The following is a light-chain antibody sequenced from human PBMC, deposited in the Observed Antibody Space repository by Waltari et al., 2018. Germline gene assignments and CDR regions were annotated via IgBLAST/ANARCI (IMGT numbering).Light chain of an antibody. CDR2: DAS. CDR3: QQRSNWTPHT. J-gene: IGKJ2*01. CDR1: QSIGSY. V-gene: IGKV3-11*01. Sequence: PGDAATLSCRASQSIGSYLAWYQQKPGQPPKLLIYDASNRATGVPARFRGSGSRTDFTLTISSLEAEDFAVYYCQQRSNWTPHTFGQGARLEIK.